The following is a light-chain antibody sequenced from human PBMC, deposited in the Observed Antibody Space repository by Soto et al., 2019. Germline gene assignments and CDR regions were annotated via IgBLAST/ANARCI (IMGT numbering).Light chain of an antibody. Sequence: QSALTQPASVSGSPGQSITISCTGTSSDVGGYNYVSWYQQHPGKAPKLMIYEVSNRPSGVSNRFSGSKSGNTASLTFSGLQAEDEADYYCSSYTSSSTYVFGTGTKSPS. CDR1: SSDVGGYNY. V-gene: IGLV2-14*01. J-gene: IGLJ1*01. CDR3: SSYTSSSTYV. CDR2: EVS.